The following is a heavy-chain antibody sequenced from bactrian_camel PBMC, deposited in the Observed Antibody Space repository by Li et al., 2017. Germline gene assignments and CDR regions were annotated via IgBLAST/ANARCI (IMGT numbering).Heavy chain of an antibody. CDR1: GFAFDASE. CDR2: ISSDGMT. J-gene: IGHJ4*01. V-gene: IGHV3S60*01. Sequence: HVQLVESGGGLVQPGGSLRLSSTASGFAFDASEMGWYRQAPGKGCEVVSKISSDGMTYYPDSVKGRFTISRDNAKNTLYLQMNSLKVEDTAVYYCTTGRPGSTWSPSSQGTQVTVS. D-gene: IGHD2*01.